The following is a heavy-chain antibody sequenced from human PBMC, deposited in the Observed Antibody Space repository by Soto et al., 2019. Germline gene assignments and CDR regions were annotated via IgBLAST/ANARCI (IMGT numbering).Heavy chain of an antibody. CDR3: ARDPYRYSSSWYETHAADY. Sequence: QVQLVESGGGVVQPGRSLRLSCAASGFTFSSYAMHWVRQAPGKGLEWVAVISYDGSNKYYADSVKGRFTISRDNSKNTLYLQMNSLRAEDTAVYYCARDPYRYSSSWYETHAADYWGQGTLVTVSS. D-gene: IGHD6-13*01. CDR2: ISYDGSNK. CDR1: GFTFSSYA. J-gene: IGHJ4*02. V-gene: IGHV3-30-3*01.